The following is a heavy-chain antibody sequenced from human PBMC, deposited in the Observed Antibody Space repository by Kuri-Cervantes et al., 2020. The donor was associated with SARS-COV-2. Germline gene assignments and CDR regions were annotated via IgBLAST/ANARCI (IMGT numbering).Heavy chain of an antibody. Sequence: SETLSLTCTVSGGSISSHYWSWIRQPPGKGLEWIGYIYYSGSTNYNPSLKSRVTISVDTSKNQFSLKLSSVTAADTAVYYCARDIGDWNPGGFDIWGQGTMVTVSS. J-gene: IGHJ3*02. D-gene: IGHD1-1*01. CDR3: ARDIGDWNPGGFDI. V-gene: IGHV4-59*11. CDR1: GGSISSHY. CDR2: IYYSGST.